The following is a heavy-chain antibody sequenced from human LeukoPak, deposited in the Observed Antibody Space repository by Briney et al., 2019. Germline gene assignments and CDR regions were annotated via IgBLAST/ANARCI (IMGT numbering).Heavy chain of an antibody. CDR1: GYRFITFG. Sequence: ASVKVSCKTSGYRFITFGINWVRQAPGQGLEWMGWINPNSGGTNYAQKFQGRVTMTRDTSISTAYMELSRLRSDDTAVYYCASVGNSIFDYWGQGTLVTVSS. J-gene: IGHJ4*02. CDR2: INPNSGGT. D-gene: IGHD4-23*01. V-gene: IGHV1-2*02. CDR3: ASVGNSIFDY.